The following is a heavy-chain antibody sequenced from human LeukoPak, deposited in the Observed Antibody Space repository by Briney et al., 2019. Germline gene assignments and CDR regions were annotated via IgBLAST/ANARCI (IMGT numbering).Heavy chain of an antibody. D-gene: IGHD3-22*01. Sequence: PGGSLRLSCAASGFTFSSYWMSWVRHTPGKGLEWVANIKNDGSGKYYVDSVKGRFTISRDNAKNSLYLQMNSLRAEDTAVYYCARDRSNERYYYDSSGDFDHWGQGTLVTVSS. V-gene: IGHV3-7*01. CDR2: IKNDGSGK. J-gene: IGHJ4*02. CDR1: GFTFSSYW. CDR3: ARDRSNERYYYDSSGDFDH.